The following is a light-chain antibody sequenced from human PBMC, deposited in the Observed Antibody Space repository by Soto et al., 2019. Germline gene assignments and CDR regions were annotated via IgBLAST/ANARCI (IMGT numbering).Light chain of an antibody. CDR3: QQYNNWPLT. V-gene: IGKV3-15*01. J-gene: IGKJ4*01. Sequence: EIVMTQSPATLSVSPGERATLSCRASQSVSNNFAWYQQKPGQAPRLLIYGASTRASGIPARFSGSGSGTEFTLTINSLQSEDFAVYYCQQYNNWPLTFGGGTKV. CDR1: QSVSNN. CDR2: GAS.